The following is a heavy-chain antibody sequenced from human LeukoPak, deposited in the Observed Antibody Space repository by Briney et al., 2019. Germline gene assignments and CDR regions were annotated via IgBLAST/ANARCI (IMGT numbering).Heavy chain of an antibody. V-gene: IGHV1-18*01. Sequence: ASVKVSCETSGYSFTSHGISWVRQAPGQGLEWVGWVSTFNGHTSYGEMFQGRVTMTRDTSTSTVYMELRDLRYDDTALYYCARVDVCLVDRRRFHHMDVWGRGTTITVSS. CDR3: ARVDVCLVDRRRFHHMDV. J-gene: IGHJ6*03. D-gene: IGHD1-26*01. CDR2: VSTFNGHT. CDR1: GYSFTSHG.